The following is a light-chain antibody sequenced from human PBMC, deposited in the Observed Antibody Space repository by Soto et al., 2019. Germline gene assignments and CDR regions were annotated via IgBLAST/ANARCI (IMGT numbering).Light chain of an antibody. V-gene: IGLV2-14*01. J-gene: IGLJ1*01. CDR1: SSDVGGYNY. CDR2: DVI. Sequence: QSALTQPASVSGSPGQSITISCIGTSSDVGGYNYVSWCQQHPGKAPKLMIYDVINRPSGVSDRFSASKSGNAASLTISGLQAEDEADYYCSSYTSSTTFVFGTGTKLTVL. CDR3: SSYTSSTTFV.